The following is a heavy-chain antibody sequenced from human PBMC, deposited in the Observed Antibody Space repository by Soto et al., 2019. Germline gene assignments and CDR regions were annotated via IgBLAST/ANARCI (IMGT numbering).Heavy chain of an antibody. J-gene: IGHJ3*02. CDR1: GGSTSSSNW. CDR2: IYHSGST. D-gene: IGHD6-13*01. Sequence: SETLSLTCTVSGGSTSSSNWWSWVRQPPGKGLEWIGEIYHSGSTNYNPSLQGRVTISVDKSENQFSLKMRSVTAADTAVYYCARSPSSSWYGGGAFDIWGQGTMVTVSS. V-gene: IGHV4-4*02. CDR3: ARSPSSSWYGGGAFDI.